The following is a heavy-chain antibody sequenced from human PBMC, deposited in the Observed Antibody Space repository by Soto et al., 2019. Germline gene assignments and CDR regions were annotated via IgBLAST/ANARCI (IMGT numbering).Heavy chain of an antibody. Sequence: GESLKISCKGSGYSFTSYWIGWVRQVPGKGLEWMGIIYPGDSDTRYSPSFQGQVTISADKSISTAYLQWSSLKASDTAMYYCARIRTDTAVLRFLEWLFRGNRFDPWGQGTLVTVSS. V-gene: IGHV5-51*01. CDR1: GYSFTSYW. CDR2: IYPGDSDT. CDR3: ARIRTDTAVLRFLEWLFRGNRFDP. D-gene: IGHD3-3*01. J-gene: IGHJ5*02.